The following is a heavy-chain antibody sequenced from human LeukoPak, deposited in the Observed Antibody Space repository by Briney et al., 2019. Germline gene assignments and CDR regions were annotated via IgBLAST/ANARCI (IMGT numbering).Heavy chain of an antibody. CDR1: GFTFSTYS. D-gene: IGHD1-26*01. CDR3: ASRIVGTPDYFDY. V-gene: IGHV3-7*01. Sequence: GGSLRLSCAASGFTFSTYSMSWVRQAPGKGLEWVANIQQDGNEKYYVDSVKGRFTISGDNAKNSLCLQMNSLRVEGTAVYYCASRIVGTPDYFDYWGQGTLVTVSS. CDR2: IQQDGNEK. J-gene: IGHJ4*02.